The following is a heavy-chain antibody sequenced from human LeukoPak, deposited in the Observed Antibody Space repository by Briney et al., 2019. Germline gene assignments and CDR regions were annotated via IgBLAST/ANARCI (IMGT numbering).Heavy chain of an antibody. CDR3: ARDRGGGYCSSTSCYPADAFDI. V-gene: IGHV1-2*04. D-gene: IGHD2-2*01. Sequence: GASVKVSCKASGYTSTGYYMHWVRQAPGQGLEWMGWINPNSGGTNYAQKFQGWVTMTRDTSISTAYMELSRLRSDDTAVYYCARDRGGGYCSSTSCYPADAFDIWGQGTMVTVSS. J-gene: IGHJ3*02. CDR2: INPNSGGT. CDR1: GYTSTGYY.